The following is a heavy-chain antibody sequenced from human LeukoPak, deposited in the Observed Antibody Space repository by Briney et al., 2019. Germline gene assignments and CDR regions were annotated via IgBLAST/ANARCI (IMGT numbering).Heavy chain of an antibody. J-gene: IGHJ4*02. V-gene: IGHV3-30*01. D-gene: IGHD3-22*01. CDR1: GFTFSSYA. Sequence: GGSLRLSCAASGFTFSSYAMHWVRQAPGKGLEWVAVISYDGSNKYYADSVKGRFTISRDNSKNTLYLQMNSLRAEDTAVYYCARDISGYTETGYFDYWGQGTLVTVSS. CDR3: ARDISGYTETGYFDY. CDR2: ISYDGSNK.